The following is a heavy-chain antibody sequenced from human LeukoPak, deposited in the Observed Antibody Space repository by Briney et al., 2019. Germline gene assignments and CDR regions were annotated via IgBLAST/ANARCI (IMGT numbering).Heavy chain of an antibody. CDR3: ARDRGYSTFDF. D-gene: IGHD4-11*01. CDR2: INQDESEE. Sequence: GGSLRLSCAASGFTFSSYWMSWVRQAPGKGLGWVANINQDESEENFVDSVKGRFSISRDNAKRSLYLQMNSLRAEDTAMYYCARDRGYSTFDFWGQGTLVTVSS. CDR1: GFTFSSYW. J-gene: IGHJ4*02. V-gene: IGHV3-7*04.